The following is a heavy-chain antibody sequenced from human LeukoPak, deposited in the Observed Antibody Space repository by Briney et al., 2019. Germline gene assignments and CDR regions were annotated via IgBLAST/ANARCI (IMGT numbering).Heavy chain of an antibody. Sequence: SETLSLTCTVSGGSISSGSYYWSWIRQPAGKGLEWIGRIYTSGSTNYNPSLKSRVTISVDTSKNQFSLKLSSVTAADTAVYYCARGTGYSSSWEYYYFDYWGQGTLVTVSS. CDR2: IYTSGST. J-gene: IGHJ4*02. D-gene: IGHD6-13*01. V-gene: IGHV4-61*02. CDR1: GGSISSGSYY. CDR3: ARGTGYSSSWEYYYFDY.